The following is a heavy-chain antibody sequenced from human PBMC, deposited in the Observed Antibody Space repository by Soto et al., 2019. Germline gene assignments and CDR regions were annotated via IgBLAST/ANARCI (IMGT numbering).Heavy chain of an antibody. V-gene: IGHV3-23*01. J-gene: IGHJ6*02. CDR3: ARGNTIFGVRNYYYYGMDV. CDR2: ISGSGGST. CDR1: GFTFSSYA. Sequence: PGGSLRLSCAASGFTFSSYAMSWVRQAPGKGLEWVSAISGSGGSTYYADSVKGRFTISRDNSKNTLYLQMNSLRAEDTAVYYCARGNTIFGVRNYYYYGMDVWGQGTTVTVSS. D-gene: IGHD3-3*01.